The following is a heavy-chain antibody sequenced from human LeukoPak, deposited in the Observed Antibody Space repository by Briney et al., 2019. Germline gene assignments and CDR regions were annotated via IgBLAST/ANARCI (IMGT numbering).Heavy chain of an antibody. CDR2: MKPDGTLK. J-gene: IGHJ5*02. Sequence: GGSLRLSCAVSGFTFSTYWMSWVRQAPGKGPEWVANMKPDGTLKYYVDSGKGRFTISRDNSKNTLYLQMNSLRAEDTAVYYCARGDIILMVSWGQGTLVTVSS. CDR1: GFTFSTYW. V-gene: IGHV3-7*01. CDR3: ARGDIILMVS. D-gene: IGHD2-8*01.